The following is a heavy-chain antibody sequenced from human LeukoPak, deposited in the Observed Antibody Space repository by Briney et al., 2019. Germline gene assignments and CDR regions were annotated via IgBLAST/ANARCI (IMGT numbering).Heavy chain of an antibody. CDR2: INPNSGGT. Sequence: ASVKVSCKASGYTFTGYYMHWVRQAPGQGLEWMGWINPNSGGTNYAQKFQGRVTMTRDTSISTAYMELSRLRSDDTAVYYCARGAAVTTTMAAAGHDYWGQGTLVTASS. CDR3: ARGAAVTTTMAAAGHDY. D-gene: IGHD6-13*01. V-gene: IGHV1-2*02. J-gene: IGHJ4*02. CDR1: GYTFTGYY.